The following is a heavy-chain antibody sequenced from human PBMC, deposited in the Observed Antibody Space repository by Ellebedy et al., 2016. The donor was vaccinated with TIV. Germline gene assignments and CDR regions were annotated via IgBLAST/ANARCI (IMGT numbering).Heavy chain of an antibody. D-gene: IGHD1-26*01. V-gene: IGHV3-13*01. Sequence: GGSLRLSXAASGFTFSSYDMHWVRQATGKGLEWVSAIGTAGDTYYPGSVKGRFTISRENAKNSLYLQMNSLRAGDTAVYYCARGYSGSYYDYWGQGTLVTVSS. CDR1: GFTFSSYD. CDR3: ARGYSGSYYDY. CDR2: IGTAGDT. J-gene: IGHJ4*02.